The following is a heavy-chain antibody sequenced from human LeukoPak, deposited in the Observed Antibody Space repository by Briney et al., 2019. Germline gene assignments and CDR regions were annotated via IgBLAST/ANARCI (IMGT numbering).Heavy chain of an antibody. Sequence: PSETLSLTCTVSGGSISSGGYYWSWNRQHPGKGLEWIGYIYYSGSTYDNPSLRRRITISVGTSKNQFSLKLSSVTAADTAVYYCARVPSGDAFDIWGQGTMVTVSS. CDR3: ARVPSGDAFDI. D-gene: IGHD3-10*01. CDR1: GGSISSGGYY. V-gene: IGHV4-31*03. J-gene: IGHJ3*02. CDR2: IYYSGST.